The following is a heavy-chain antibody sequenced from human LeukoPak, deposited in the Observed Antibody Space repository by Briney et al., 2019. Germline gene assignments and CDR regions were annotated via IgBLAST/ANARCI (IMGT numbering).Heavy chain of an antibody. Sequence: GGSLRLSCATSGFTFSSYWMHWVRQAPGKGLAWVSYINPDGSSTNYADSVKGRFTISRDNAKNSLYLQMNSLRAEDTAVYYCARDSNCSGGSCYSGAFDIWGQGTMVTVSS. D-gene: IGHD2-15*01. J-gene: IGHJ3*02. CDR3: ARDSNCSGGSCYSGAFDI. V-gene: IGHV3-74*01. CDR1: GFTFSSYW. CDR2: INPDGSST.